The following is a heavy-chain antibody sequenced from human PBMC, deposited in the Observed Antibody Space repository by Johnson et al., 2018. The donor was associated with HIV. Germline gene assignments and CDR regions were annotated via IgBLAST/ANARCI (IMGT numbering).Heavy chain of an antibody. J-gene: IGHJ3*02. D-gene: IGHD3-10*01. CDR3: ARERHYYGSVRPRERQGDAFDI. Sequence: VQLVESGGGLVKPGGSLRLSCAASGFTFDDYTMHWVRQAPGKGLEWVSVIYSGGSTYYADSVKGRFSISRDNSKNTLYLKMNSLRAEDTAVYFCARERHYYGSVRPRERQGDAFDIWGQGTMVTVAS. V-gene: IGHV3-66*01. CDR1: GFTFDDYT. CDR2: IYSGGST.